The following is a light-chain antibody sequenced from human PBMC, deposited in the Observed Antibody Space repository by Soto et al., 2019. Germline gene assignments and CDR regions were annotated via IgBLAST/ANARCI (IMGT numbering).Light chain of an antibody. Sequence: MQLTQTPSSLSASVGDSVTITCRASQDISYYLAWYQQKPGNAPKLLIYVASTLQSGVPSRFSGSGSGTDFTLTINSLQPGDFATYYCQQVHTYPLTFGGGTKVDIK. V-gene: IGKV1-9*01. J-gene: IGKJ4*01. CDR3: QQVHTYPLT. CDR2: VAS. CDR1: QDISYY.